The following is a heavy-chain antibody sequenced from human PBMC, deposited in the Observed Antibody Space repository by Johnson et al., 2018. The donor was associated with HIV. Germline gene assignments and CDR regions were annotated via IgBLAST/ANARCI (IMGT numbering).Heavy chain of an antibody. V-gene: IGHV3-20*04. CDR3: AGYSSSWYDAFDI. CDR1: GFMFDDYG. Sequence: VQLVESGGGVVRPGGSLRLSCTASGFMFDDYGMNWVRQAPGKGLEWVSGISWNSGSIAYADSVKGRFTISRDNAKNSLYLQMNSLIAEDTALYYCAGYSSSWYDAFDIWGQGTMVTVSS. D-gene: IGHD6-13*01. J-gene: IGHJ3*02. CDR2: ISWNSGSI.